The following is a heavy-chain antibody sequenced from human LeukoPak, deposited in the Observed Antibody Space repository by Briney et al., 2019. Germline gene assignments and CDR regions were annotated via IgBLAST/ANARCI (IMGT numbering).Heavy chain of an antibody. V-gene: IGHV1-3*01. CDR3: ARDDCGDTCYPGGY. CDR2: IKAGNGDT. Sequence: ASVKVSCKASGYIFTKYVVHWVRQAPGQRPEWMGWIKAGNGDTEYSQNLQDRLTITRDTSASTVYMELSSLTSEDTALYYCARDDCGDTCYPGGYWGQGTLVTVSS. J-gene: IGHJ4*02. D-gene: IGHD2-21*01. CDR1: GYIFTKYV.